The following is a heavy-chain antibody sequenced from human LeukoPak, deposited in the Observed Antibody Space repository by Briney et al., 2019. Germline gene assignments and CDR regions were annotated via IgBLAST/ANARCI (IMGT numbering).Heavy chain of an antibody. D-gene: IGHD3-9*01. J-gene: IGHJ3*02. V-gene: IGHV1-8*01. Sequence: EASVKVSCKASGYTFTSYDINWVRQATGQGLEWMGWMNPNSGNTGYAQKFQGRVTMTRNTSISTAYTELSSLRSEDTAVYYCAREVDILTVTYAFDIWGQGTMVTVSS. CDR3: AREVDILTVTYAFDI. CDR2: MNPNSGNT. CDR1: GYTFTSYD.